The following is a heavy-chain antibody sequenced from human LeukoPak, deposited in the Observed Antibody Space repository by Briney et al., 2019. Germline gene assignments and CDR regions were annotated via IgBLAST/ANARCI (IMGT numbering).Heavy chain of an antibody. Sequence: PGGSLRLSCAASGFTFSGSAMHWVRQASGKGLEWVGRIRSKANSYATAYAASVKGRFTISRDDSKNTAYLQMNSLKTEDTAVYYCAKHSHDGSAPYYEVQLDYWGQGTLVTVSS. J-gene: IGHJ4*02. V-gene: IGHV3-73*01. CDR1: GFTFSGSA. CDR2: IRSKANSYAT. CDR3: AKHSHDGSAPYYEVQLDY. D-gene: IGHD3-22*01.